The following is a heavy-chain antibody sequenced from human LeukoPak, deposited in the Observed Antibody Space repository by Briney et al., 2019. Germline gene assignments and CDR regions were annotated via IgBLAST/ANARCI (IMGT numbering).Heavy chain of an antibody. Sequence: SETLSLTCTVSGGSVSSGSYYWSWIRQPPGKGLEWIGYIYYSGSTNYNPSLKSRVTISVDTPKNQFSLKLSSVTAADTAVYYCARGSSSLEWLLYMDYYYMDVWGKGTTVTVSS. CDR1: GGSVSSGSYY. D-gene: IGHD3-3*01. CDR2: IYYSGST. J-gene: IGHJ6*03. V-gene: IGHV4-61*01. CDR3: ARGSSSLEWLLYMDYYYMDV.